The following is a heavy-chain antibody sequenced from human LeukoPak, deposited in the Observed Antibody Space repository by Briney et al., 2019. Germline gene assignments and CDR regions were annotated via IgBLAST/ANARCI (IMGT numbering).Heavy chain of an antibody. J-gene: IGHJ3*02. D-gene: IGHD3-10*01. Sequence: PGGSLRLSCAASGFTFSSYAMSWVRQAPGKGLEWVSAISGSGGSTYYADSVKGRFTISRDNSKNTLYLQMNSLRAEDTAVYYCAKEPPYYYGPGLGAFDIWGQGTMVTVSS. CDR1: GFTFSSYA. CDR3: AKEPPYYYGPGLGAFDI. CDR2: ISGSGGST. V-gene: IGHV3-23*01.